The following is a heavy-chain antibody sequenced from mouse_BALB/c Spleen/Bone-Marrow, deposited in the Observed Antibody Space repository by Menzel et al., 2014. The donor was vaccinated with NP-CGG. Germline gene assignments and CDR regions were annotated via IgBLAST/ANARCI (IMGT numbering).Heavy chain of an antibody. V-gene: IGHV7-3*02. D-gene: IGHD1-1*01. CDR2: IRNKANGYTT. CDR1: GFTFTAYY. Sequence: EVTVVESGGGLVQPGGSLRLSCATSGFTFTAYYMSWVRQPPGKALEWLVFIRNKANGYTTEYSASVKGRFTISRDISQSILYLQMNALRPEDSATYYCARDMGGLLFDYWGQGTTLTVSS. J-gene: IGHJ2*01. CDR3: ARDMGGLLFDY.